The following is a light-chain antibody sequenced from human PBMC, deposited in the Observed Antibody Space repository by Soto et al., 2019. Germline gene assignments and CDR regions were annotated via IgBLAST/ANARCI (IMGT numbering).Light chain of an antibody. V-gene: IGKV3-11*01. CDR3: QQRSNWLWT. Sequence: EIVLTQSPATLSLPPGERATLSCRASQSVSSYLAWYQQKPGQAPRLLIYDASNRATGIPARFSGSGSGTDFTLTISSLEPEDLAVYYCQQRSNWLWTFGQGTKVEIK. CDR2: DAS. CDR1: QSVSSY. J-gene: IGKJ1*01.